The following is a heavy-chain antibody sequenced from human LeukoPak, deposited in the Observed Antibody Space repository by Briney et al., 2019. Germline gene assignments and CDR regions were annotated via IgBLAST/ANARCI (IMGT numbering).Heavy chain of an antibody. D-gene: IGHD3-22*01. CDR1: GFTVSSNY. V-gene: IGHV3-66*01. CDR3: ARVPGIVVGAFDI. J-gene: IGHJ3*02. CDR2: IYSGGST. Sequence: GGSLRLSCAASGFTVSSNYMSWVRQAPGKGLEWVSVIYSGGSTYYADSVKGRFTISRDNSKNTLYLQMNSLRAEDTAVYYCARVPGIVVGAFDIWGQGTMVTVSS.